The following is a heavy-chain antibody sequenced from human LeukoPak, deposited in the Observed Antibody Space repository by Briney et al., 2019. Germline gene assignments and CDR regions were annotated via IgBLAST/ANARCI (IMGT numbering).Heavy chain of an antibody. CDR2: INHSGST. V-gene: IGHV4-34*01. D-gene: IGHD3-10*01. J-gene: IGHJ4*02. CDR3: ARELGSGHFGR. CDR1: GGSFSGYY. Sequence: PSETLSLTCAVYGGSFSGYYWSWVRQPPGKGLEWIGEINHSGSTNYNPSLKSRVTISVDTSKNQFSPKLSSVTAADTAVYYCARELGSGHFGRWGQGTLVTVSS.